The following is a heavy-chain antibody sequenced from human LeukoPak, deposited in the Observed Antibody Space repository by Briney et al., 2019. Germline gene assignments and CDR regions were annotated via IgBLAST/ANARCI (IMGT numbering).Heavy chain of an antibody. J-gene: IGHJ4*02. Sequence: GGSLRLSCAASGFTFSSYSMNWVRQAPGKGLEWVSSISSSSSYIYYADSAKGRFTISRDNAKNSLYLQMNSLRAEDTAVYYCARDRDGRDFDYWGQGTLVTVSS. CDR3: ARDRDGRDFDY. CDR1: GFTFSSYS. D-gene: IGHD1-26*01. CDR2: ISSSSSYI. V-gene: IGHV3-21*01.